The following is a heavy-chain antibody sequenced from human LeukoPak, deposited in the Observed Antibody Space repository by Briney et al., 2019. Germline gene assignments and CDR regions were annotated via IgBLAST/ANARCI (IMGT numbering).Heavy chain of an antibody. CDR1: GFTFSTYA. CDR2: ISVNGGDT. CDR3: AKTAAGNGY. D-gene: IGHD6-13*01. Sequence: GGSLRLSCAASGFTFSTYAMSWVRQAPGKGLEWVSTISVNGGDTFYPDSVKGRFIISRDNSKNTLFLQMNSLRAEDTAVYYCAKTAAGNGYWGQGTLVTVSS. J-gene: IGHJ4*02. V-gene: IGHV3-23*01.